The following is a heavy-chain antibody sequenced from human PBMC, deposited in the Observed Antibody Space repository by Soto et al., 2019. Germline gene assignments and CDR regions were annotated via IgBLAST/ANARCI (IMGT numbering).Heavy chain of an antibody. D-gene: IGHD2-15*01. CDR3: ARDVGCFGSCYSCAFDI. CDR2: ISAYNGNT. Sequence: ASVKVSCKASGYTFTSYGISWVRQAPGQGLEWMGWISAYNGNTNYAQKLQGRVTMTTDTSTSTAYMELRSLRSDDTAVYYCARDVGCFGSCYSCAFDIWGQGTMVTVSS. J-gene: IGHJ3*02. V-gene: IGHV1-18*01. CDR1: GYTFTSYG.